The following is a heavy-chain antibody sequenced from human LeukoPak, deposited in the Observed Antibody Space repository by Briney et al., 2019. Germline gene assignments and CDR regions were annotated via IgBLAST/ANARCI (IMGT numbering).Heavy chain of an antibody. D-gene: IGHD2-2*01. V-gene: IGHV4-30-2*01. Sequence: SQTLSLTCTVSGGSISSGGYYWSWIRQPPGKGLEWIGYIYHSGSTYYNPSLKSRVTISVDRSKNQFSLKLSSVTAADTAVYYCARDPLPRTQPDYWGQGTLVTVSS. CDR1: GGSISSGGYY. CDR2: IYHSGST. J-gene: IGHJ4*02. CDR3: ARDPLPRTQPDY.